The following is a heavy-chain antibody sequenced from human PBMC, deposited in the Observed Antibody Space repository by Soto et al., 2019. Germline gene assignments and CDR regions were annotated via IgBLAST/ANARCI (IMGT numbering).Heavy chain of an antibody. Sequence: QVQLVQSGAEVKKPGASVKVSCKASGYTFTSYGISWVRQAPGQGLEWMGWISAYNGNTNYAQKLQGRVTMTTDTSTGKAYMEVRSLRSDDTGVYYCARDGLERPYYYYGMDVWGQGTTVTVSS. V-gene: IGHV1-18*01. CDR2: ISAYNGNT. CDR1: GYTFTSYG. CDR3: ARDGLERPYYYYGMDV. J-gene: IGHJ6*02.